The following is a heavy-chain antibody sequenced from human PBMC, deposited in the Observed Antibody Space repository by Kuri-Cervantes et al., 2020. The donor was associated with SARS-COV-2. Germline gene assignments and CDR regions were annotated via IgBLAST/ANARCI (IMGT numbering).Heavy chain of an antibody. CDR1: GFTFSTFG. CDR3: ARAVYNSGFFDF. V-gene: IGHV3-33*08. D-gene: IGHD2-8*01. Sequence: GESLKISYAASGFTFSTFGMHWVRQAPGKGPGWVAGLWEDGSNEKYADSVKGRFSISRDNSKKMLYLQMNSLRDEDTAVYYCARAVYNSGFFDFWGQGTLVTVSS. CDR2: LWEDGSNE. J-gene: IGHJ4*02.